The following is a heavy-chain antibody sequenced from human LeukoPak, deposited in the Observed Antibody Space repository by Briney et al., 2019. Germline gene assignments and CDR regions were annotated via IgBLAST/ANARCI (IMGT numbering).Heavy chain of an antibody. J-gene: IGHJ5*02. CDR1: GLTFSSYG. V-gene: IGHV3-30*02. CDR3: ARDTGGPNWFDP. Sequence: GGSLRLSCAASGLTFSSYGMHWVRQAPGKGLEWVAFVRYDGSNKYYADSVKGRFTISRDNSKNTLYLQMNSLRAEDTAVYYCARDTGGPNWFDPWGQGTLVTVSS. CDR2: VRYDGSNK. D-gene: IGHD2-8*02.